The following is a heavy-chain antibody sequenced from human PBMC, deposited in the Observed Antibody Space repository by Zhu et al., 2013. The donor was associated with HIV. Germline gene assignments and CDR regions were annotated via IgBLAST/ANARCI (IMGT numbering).Heavy chain of an antibody. CDR2: IIPIFGTA. Sequence: QVQLVQSGAEVKKPGSSVKVSCKASGGTFSSYAISWVRQAPGQGLEWVGGIIPIFGTADYAQKFQGRVTITADESTSTAYMELSSLRSEDTAVYYCARVERGSRRSPDYYYYYGMVRRGPRDHGHRLL. D-gene: IGHD6-13*01. CDR3: ARVERGSRRSPDYYYYYGMVR. V-gene: IGHV1-69*01. CDR1: GGTFSSYA. J-gene: IGHJ6*02.